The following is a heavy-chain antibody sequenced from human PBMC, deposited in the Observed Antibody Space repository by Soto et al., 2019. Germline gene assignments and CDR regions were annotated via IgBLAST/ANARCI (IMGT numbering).Heavy chain of an antibody. CDR3: ARASTPDSTGYDY. D-gene: IGHD3-3*01. CDR1: GFTLSDHY. CDR2: SRNRVKSFTT. Sequence: EVQLVESGGGLVQPGGSLRLACAASGFTLSDHYLDWVRQAPGKGLEWVGRSRNRVKSFTTAYAASVRGRFTFSRDDSTNSLYLQMTSLKTDDTAVYYGARASTPDSTGYDYWGQGTLVTVSS. J-gene: IGHJ4*02. V-gene: IGHV3-72*01.